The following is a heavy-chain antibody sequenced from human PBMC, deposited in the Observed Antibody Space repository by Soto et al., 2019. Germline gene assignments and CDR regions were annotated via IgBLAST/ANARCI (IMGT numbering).Heavy chain of an antibody. CDR3: ARDRVLRFLEWLPYYGMDV. V-gene: IGHV3-7*01. Sequence: VGSLRLSCAASGFTFNSYCMSWVRQAPGKGLEWVANIKQDGSEKYYVDSVKGRFTISRDNAKNSLCLQMNSLRAEDTAVYYCARDRVLRFLEWLPYYGMDVWGQGTTVTVSS. J-gene: IGHJ6*02. CDR1: GFTFNSYC. CDR2: IKQDGSEK. D-gene: IGHD3-3*01.